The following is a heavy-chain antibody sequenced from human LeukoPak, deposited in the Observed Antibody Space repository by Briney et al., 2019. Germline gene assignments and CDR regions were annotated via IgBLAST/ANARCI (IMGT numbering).Heavy chain of an antibody. J-gene: IGHJ4*02. D-gene: IGHD4-17*01. CDR3: AIAFAYGCPDY. CDR2: ISYDGRNK. CDR1: GFTFTSYA. V-gene: IGHV3-30*04. Sequence: GGSLRLSCAASGFTFTSYAMHWARQAPGKGLEWEAVISYDGRNKYYADSVKCRFTISRANSKHTLYLHMNSLRAEDTAVYYCAIAFAYGCPDYWGQGTLVTVSS.